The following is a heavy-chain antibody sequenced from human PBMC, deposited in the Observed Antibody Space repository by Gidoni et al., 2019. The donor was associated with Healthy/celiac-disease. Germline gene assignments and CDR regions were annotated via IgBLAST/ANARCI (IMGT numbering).Heavy chain of an antibody. CDR3: ARAYVDYGNWFDP. V-gene: IGHV3-30*03. Sequence: QVQLVEYGGGVVQPGRSLRLSCAASGFTFSSYCSHWVRQAPGKGLEWVAFISYDVSNKYYADSVKGRFTISRDNSKNTLYLQMNSLRAEDTAVYYCARAYVDYGNWFDPWGQGTLVTVSS. J-gene: IGHJ5*02. CDR1: GFTFSSYC. D-gene: IGHD4-17*01. CDR2: ISYDVSNK.